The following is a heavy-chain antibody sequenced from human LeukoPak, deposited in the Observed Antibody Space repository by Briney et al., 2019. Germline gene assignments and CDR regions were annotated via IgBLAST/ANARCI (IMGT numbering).Heavy chain of an antibody. CDR2: INPNSGGT. J-gene: IGHJ3*02. V-gene: IGHV1-2*02. D-gene: IGHD3-16*01. CDR1: GYTFTGYY. Sequence: EASVKVSCKASGYTFTGYYMHWVRQAPGQGFEWMGWINPNSGGTNYAQKFQGRVTMTRDTSISTAYMELSRLRSDDTAVYYCARAPFMIWRAFDIWGQGTMVTVSS. CDR3: ARAPFMIWRAFDI.